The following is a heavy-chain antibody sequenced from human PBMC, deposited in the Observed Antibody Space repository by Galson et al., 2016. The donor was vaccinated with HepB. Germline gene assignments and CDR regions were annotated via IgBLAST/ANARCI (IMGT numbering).Heavy chain of an antibody. CDR2: ISSSSSYI. D-gene: IGHD1-26*01. J-gene: IGHJ4*02. CDR3: ARGDIVGAIFDY. V-gene: IGHV3-21*01. CDR1: GFTFSSYS. Sequence: SLRLSCAASGFTFSSYSMNWVRQAPGKGLEWVSSISSSSSYIYYADSVKGRFTISRDNAKNSLYLQMNSLRAEDTAVYYCARGDIVGAIFDYWGQGTQVTVSP.